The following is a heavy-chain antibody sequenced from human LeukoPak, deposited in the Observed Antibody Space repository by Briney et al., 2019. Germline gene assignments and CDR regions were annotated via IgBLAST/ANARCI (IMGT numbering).Heavy chain of an antibody. Sequence: SETLSLTCNVSGGSISDNDYSWDWIRQPPGKGLEWMGCIHYSGTTYSNPSLKSRISISVDTSKSQFSLKLRSVTAADTAVYLCARRYYFVSWSYYPFGFWGQGTLVTVS. CDR2: IHYSGTT. CDR1: GGSISDNDYS. J-gene: IGHJ4*02. D-gene: IGHD3-10*01. CDR3: ARRYYFVSWSYYPFGF. V-gene: IGHV4-39*01.